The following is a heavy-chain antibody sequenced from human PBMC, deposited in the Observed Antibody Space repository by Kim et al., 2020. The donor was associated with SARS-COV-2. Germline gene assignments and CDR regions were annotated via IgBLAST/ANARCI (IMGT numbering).Heavy chain of an antibody. J-gene: IGHJ5*02. CDR2: ISSSSSSI. CDR3: ARGVDTAMVSGGYNWFDP. D-gene: IGHD5-18*01. CDR1: GFTFSSYS. V-gene: IGHV3-21*01. Sequence: GGSLRLSCAASGFTFSSYSMNWVRQAPGKGLEWVSSISSSSSSIYYADSIKGRFTISRDNAEKSLYLQMNSLRDEDTAVYYCARGVDTAMVSGGYNWFDPWGQGTLVTVSS.